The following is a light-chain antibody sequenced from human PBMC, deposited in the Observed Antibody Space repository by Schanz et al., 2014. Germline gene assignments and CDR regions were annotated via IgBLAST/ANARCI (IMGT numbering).Light chain of an antibody. CDR2: GAS. CDR3: QQRSNWLT. V-gene: IGKV3-15*01. J-gene: IGKJ4*01. CDR1: QSVSSN. Sequence: EIVMTQSPATLSVSPGERATVSCRASQSVSSNLAWYQQKPGQAPSLLIYGASTRATGIPARFSGSGSGTEFTLTISSLQSEDFAVYYCQQRSNWLTFGGGTKVEIK.